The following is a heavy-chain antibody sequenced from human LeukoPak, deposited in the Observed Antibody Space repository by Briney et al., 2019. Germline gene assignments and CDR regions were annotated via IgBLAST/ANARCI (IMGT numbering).Heavy chain of an antibody. CDR3: ARETNYYDSSGYKGAFDI. Sequence: GGSLRLSCAASGFTFSSYAMHWVRQAPGKGLEDVSAISSNGGSTYYANSVKGRFTISRDNSKNTLYLQMGSLRAEDMAVYYCARETNYYDSSGYKGAFDIWGQGTMVTVSS. CDR1: GFTFSSYA. V-gene: IGHV3-64*01. J-gene: IGHJ3*02. D-gene: IGHD3-22*01. CDR2: ISSNGGST.